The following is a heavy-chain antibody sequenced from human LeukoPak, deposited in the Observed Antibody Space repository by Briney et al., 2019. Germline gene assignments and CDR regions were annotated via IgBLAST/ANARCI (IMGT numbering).Heavy chain of an antibody. V-gene: IGHV3-23*01. J-gene: IGHJ4*02. Sequence: GRSLRLSCAPSAFTFSRDAMSWVRHAPGKGLEWVSAISGSGGSTYYADSVKGRFTISRNNPKNTLYLQMNSLRAEDTAVYYCAKDICSGGSCYSFDYWGQGTLVTVSS. D-gene: IGHD2-15*01. CDR3: AKDICSGGSCYSFDY. CDR2: ISGSGGST. CDR1: AFTFSRDA.